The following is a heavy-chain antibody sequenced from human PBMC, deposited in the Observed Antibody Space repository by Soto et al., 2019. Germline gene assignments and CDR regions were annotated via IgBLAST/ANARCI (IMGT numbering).Heavy chain of an antibody. CDR1: GATFSSYN. CDR3: ARDSHFGGFYAMDG. Sequence: PSETLPLTCSVSGATFSSYNWSWIRHPPGKGLEWIVHSFSPGITNYNPSLKSRVTISLDISKRQVSLKLTSVTAADTAVYYCARDSHFGGFYAMDGWVQGTTVT. V-gene: IGHV4-59*01. J-gene: IGHJ6*02. D-gene: IGHD2-2*01. CDR2: SFSPGIT.